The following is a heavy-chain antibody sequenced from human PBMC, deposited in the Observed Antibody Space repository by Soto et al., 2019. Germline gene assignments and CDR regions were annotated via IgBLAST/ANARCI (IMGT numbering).Heavy chain of an antibody. V-gene: IGHV3-74*01. J-gene: IGHJ4*02. CDR3: ERDGENAFLGF. Sequence: EVQLVESGGGSVQPGGSLRLSCVGSGFTFSRYWMHWVSQAPGKGLVWVARIKSDGSRINYADSVEGRCTISRDNVKNTSYLKMNSLGVVDTAVYYCERDGENAFLGFGGQGSLVTVSS. D-gene: IGHD2-21*01. CDR1: GFTFSRYW. CDR2: IKSDGSRI.